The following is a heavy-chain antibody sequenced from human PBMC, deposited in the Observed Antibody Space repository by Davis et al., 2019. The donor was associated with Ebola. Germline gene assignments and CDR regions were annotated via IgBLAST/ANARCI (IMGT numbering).Heavy chain of an antibody. V-gene: IGHV1-18*04. Sequence: ASVTVTCKTSRHTFTSYYMHPLRPPPGQGLEWMGWPRAHNGNTNYAQKLQGRVTMTTDTSTSTAYMELRSLRSDETAVYYCARERTTVTTGWFDPWGQGTLVTVAS. CDR2: PRAHNGNT. CDR3: ARERTTVTTGWFDP. D-gene: IGHD4-17*01. J-gene: IGHJ5*02. CDR1: RHTFTSYY.